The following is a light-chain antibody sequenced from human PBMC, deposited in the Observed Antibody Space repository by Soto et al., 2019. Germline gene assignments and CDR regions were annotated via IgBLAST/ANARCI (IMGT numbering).Light chain of an antibody. Sequence: EIVFTQSPGTLSLSPVEIATLVCMSSQSVSSSYLAWYQQRLGQAPRLLIYGASNRAPGIPDRFSGSGYGTDFTLTITRLEPEDFAMYFCQQYGSSLIFGPGTKVDIK. CDR2: GAS. CDR3: QQYGSSLI. V-gene: IGKV3-20*01. J-gene: IGKJ3*01. CDR1: QSVSSSY.